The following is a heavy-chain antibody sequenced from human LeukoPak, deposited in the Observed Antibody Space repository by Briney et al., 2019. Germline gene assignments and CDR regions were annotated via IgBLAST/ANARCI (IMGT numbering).Heavy chain of an antibody. Sequence: ASVKVSGKASGYTFTGYYMHWVRQAPGQGLEWMGRINPNSGGTYYAQKFQGRVTMTRDTSISTAYMELSSLRSDDTAVYYCARSALGYCSSTRCFGFDYWGQGTLVTVSS. J-gene: IGHJ4*02. CDR3: ARSALGYCSSTRCFGFDY. CDR1: GYTFTGYY. D-gene: IGHD2-2*01. CDR2: INPNSGGT. V-gene: IGHV1-2*06.